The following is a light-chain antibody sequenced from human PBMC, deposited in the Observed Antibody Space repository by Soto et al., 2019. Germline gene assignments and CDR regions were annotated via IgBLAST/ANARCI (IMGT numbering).Light chain of an antibody. Sequence: EIVLTQSPGTLSLSPGERSTLSCSSSQTVIHNHLAWHQHRPGQAPRLLIYGASSRATDIPDRFSGSGSGTDFTLTISRLEPEDFAVYSCQQYGSSPLTFGGGTKVDI. CDR3: QQYGSSPLT. CDR1: QTVIHNH. V-gene: IGKV3-20*01. CDR2: GAS. J-gene: IGKJ4*01.